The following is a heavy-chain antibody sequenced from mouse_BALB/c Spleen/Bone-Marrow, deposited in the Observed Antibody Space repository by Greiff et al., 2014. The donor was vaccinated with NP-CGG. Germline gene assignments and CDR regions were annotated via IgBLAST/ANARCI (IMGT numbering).Heavy chain of an antibody. V-gene: IGHV1-54*01. CDR3: ARWDYAMDY. CDR1: GYAFTNYL. Sequence: VQVVESGAELVRPGTSVKVSCKASGYAFTNYLIEWVKQRPGQGLEWIGVINPGSGGTNYNEKFKGKATLTADKSSSTAYMQLSRLTSDDSAVYFCARWDYAMDYWGQGTSVTVSS. CDR2: INPGSGGT. J-gene: IGHJ4*01.